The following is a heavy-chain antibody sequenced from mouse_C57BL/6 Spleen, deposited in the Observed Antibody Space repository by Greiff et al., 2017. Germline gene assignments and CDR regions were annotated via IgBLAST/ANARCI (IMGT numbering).Heavy chain of an antibody. CDR1: GFNIKNTY. D-gene: IGHD1-1*01. V-gene: IGHV14-3*01. CDR3: ARGDYYGSSYVDY. J-gene: IGHJ4*01. CDR2: IDPANGNT. Sequence: VHVKQSVAELVRPGASVKLSCTASGFNIKNTYMHWVKQRPEQGLEWIGRIDPANGNTKYAPKFQGKATITADTSSNTAYLQLSSLTSEDAAVYYCARGDYYGSSYVDYWGQGTSVTVSS.